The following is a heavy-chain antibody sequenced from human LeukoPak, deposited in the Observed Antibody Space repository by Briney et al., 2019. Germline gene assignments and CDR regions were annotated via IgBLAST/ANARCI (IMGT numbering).Heavy chain of an antibody. D-gene: IGHD3-9*01. CDR2: LSNDGSNR. CDR3: ARGGYYDILTGYSFYGMDV. J-gene: IGHJ6*02. V-gene: IGHV3-30*04. Sequence: PGRSLRLTCAASGFTFSSYAMHWVRQAPGKGLEWVAVLSNDGSNRYNADSVRGRFTISRDNSKNTLYLQMNSLRAEDSAVYYCARGGYYDILTGYSFYGMDVWGQGTTVTVSS. CDR1: GFTFSSYA.